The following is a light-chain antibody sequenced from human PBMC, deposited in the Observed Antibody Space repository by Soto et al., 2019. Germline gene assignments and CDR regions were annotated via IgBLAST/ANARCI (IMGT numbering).Light chain of an antibody. J-gene: IGLJ1*01. CDR1: SSDVGSYNL. CDR3: QSYDNSLSGSGV. Sequence: QSVLTQPASVSGSPGQSITISCTGTSSDVGSYNLVSWYQQHPGKAPKLMIYEGSKRPSGVSNRFSGSKSGNTASLTISGLQAEDEADYYCQSYDNSLSGSGVFGTGTKVTVL. CDR2: EGS. V-gene: IGLV2-23*01.